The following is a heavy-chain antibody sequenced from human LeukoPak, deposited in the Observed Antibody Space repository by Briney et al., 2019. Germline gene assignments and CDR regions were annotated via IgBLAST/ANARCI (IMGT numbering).Heavy chain of an antibody. CDR2: ISGSGGST. J-gene: IGHJ4*02. CDR1: GFTFSDYY. V-gene: IGHV3-23*01. Sequence: PGGSLRLSCAASGFTFSDYYMSWVRQAPGKGLEWVSAISGSGGSTYYADSVKGRFTISRDNSKNTLYLQMNSLRAEDTAVYYCAKDREDYYDSSGYPDYWGQGTLVTVSS. D-gene: IGHD3-22*01. CDR3: AKDREDYYDSSGYPDY.